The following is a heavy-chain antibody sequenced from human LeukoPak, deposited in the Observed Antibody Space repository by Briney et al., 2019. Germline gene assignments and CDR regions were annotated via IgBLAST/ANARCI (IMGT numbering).Heavy chain of an antibody. V-gene: IGHV3-21*01. D-gene: IGHD3-9*01. CDR2: ISSSSSYI. J-gene: IGHJ4*02. Sequence: PGGSLRLSCAASGFTFSSYSMNWVRQAPGKGLEWVSSISSSSSYIYYADSVKGRFTISRDNAKNSLYLQMNSLRAEDTAVYYCARETELYYDILTGYPYYFDYWGQGTLVTVSS. CDR1: GFTFSSYS. CDR3: ARETELYYDILTGYPYYFDY.